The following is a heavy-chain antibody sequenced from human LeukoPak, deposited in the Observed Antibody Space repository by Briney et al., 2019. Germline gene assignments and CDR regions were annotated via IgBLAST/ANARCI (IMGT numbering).Heavy chain of an antibody. CDR2: ISSSSSYT. CDR1: GFTFGDYY. CDR3: AREVKAVPGDESFDY. D-gene: IGHD6-19*01. J-gene: IGHJ4*02. Sequence: GGSLRLSCAASGFTFGDYYMSWIRQAPGKGLEWGSYISSSSSYTNYADSVKGRFTISRDNAKNSLYLQMNSLRAEDTAVYYCAREVKAVPGDESFDYWGQGTLVTVSS. V-gene: IGHV3-11*05.